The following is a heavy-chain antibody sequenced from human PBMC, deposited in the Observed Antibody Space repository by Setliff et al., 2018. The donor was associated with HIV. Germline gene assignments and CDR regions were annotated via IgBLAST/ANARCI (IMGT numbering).Heavy chain of an antibody. CDR1: GGTFSSYA. V-gene: IGHV1-69*10. D-gene: IGHD3-22*01. Sequence: GASVKVSCKASGGTFSSYAISWVRQAPGQGLEWMGGIIPILGIANYAQKFQGRVTITTDTSASTAYMELNSLSSEDTAVYYCARHQAPYYGSSGYNPNWYFDLWGRGTLVTVS. CDR2: IIPILGIA. CDR3: ARHQAPYYGSSGYNPNWYFDL. J-gene: IGHJ2*01.